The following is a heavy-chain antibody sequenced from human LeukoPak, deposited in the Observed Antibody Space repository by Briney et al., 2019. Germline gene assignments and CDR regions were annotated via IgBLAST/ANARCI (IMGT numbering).Heavy chain of an antibody. V-gene: IGHV3-48*01. CDR3: ARVGATLHLDY. CDR1: GFTFSSYS. CDR2: ISSSSSTI. Sequence: GGSLRLSCAASGFTFSSYSMDWVRQAPGKGLEWVSYISSSSSTIYYADSVKGRFTISRDNSKNTLYLQMNSLRAEDTAVYYCARVGATLHLDYWGQGTLVTVSS. J-gene: IGHJ4*02. D-gene: IGHD1-26*01.